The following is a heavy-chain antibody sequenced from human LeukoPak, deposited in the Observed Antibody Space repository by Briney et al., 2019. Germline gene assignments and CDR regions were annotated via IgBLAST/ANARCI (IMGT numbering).Heavy chain of an antibody. J-gene: IGHJ4*02. CDR3: ARGADSSGYQLPFDY. V-gene: IGHV4-4*07. CDR1: GGSISSYY. CDR2: IYTSGST. D-gene: IGHD3-22*01. Sequence: SETLSLTCTVSGGSISSYYWSWIRQPAGKGLEWIGRIYTSGSTNYNPSLKSRVTMSVDTSKNQFSLKLSSVTAADTAVYYCARGADSSGYQLPFDYWGQGTLVTVSS.